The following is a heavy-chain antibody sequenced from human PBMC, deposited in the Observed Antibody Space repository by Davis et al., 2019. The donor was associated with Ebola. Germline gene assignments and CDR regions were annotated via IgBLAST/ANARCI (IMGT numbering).Heavy chain of an antibody. CDR1: GGSVNGGSYY. D-gene: IGHD3-22*01. J-gene: IGHJ4*02. CDR2: IYYTGTT. CDR3: ARLFGYYDSSGYLDY. V-gene: IGHV4-61*01. Sequence: SETLSLTCTVSGGSVNGGSYYWNWIRQAPGKGLEWVGYIYYTGTTNYNPSFKSRVTISVDTSKNQFSLKLSSVTAADTAVYYCARLFGYYDSSGYLDYWGQGTLVTVSS.